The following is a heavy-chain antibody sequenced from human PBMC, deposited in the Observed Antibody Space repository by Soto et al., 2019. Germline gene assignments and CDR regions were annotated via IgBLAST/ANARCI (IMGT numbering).Heavy chain of an antibody. CDR1: GYTFTSYG. V-gene: IGHV1-18*01. D-gene: IGHD1-26*01. CDR3: ARVMGGSYYDYYYGMDV. J-gene: IGHJ6*02. CDR2: ISAYNGNT. Sequence: QVQLVQSGAEVKKPGASVKVSCKASGYTFTSYGISWVRQAPGQGLEWMGWISAYNGNTNYAQKLQGRVTVTTDTSTSTAYMELRSLRSDDTAVYYCARVMGGSYYDYYYGMDVWGQGTTVTVSS.